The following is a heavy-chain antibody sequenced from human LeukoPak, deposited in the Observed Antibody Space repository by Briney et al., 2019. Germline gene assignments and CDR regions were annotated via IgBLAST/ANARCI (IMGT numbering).Heavy chain of an antibody. CDR3: ASTVPYCSGGSCRRYYYFDY. V-gene: IGHV1-18*04. CDR1: GYTFTGYY. D-gene: IGHD2-15*01. CDR2: ISAYNGNT. Sequence: ASVKVSCKASGYTFTGYYMHWVRQAPGQGLEWMGWISAYNGNTNYAQKLQGRVTMTTDTSTSTAYMELRSLRSDDTAVYYCASTVPYCSGGSCRRYYYFDYWGQGTLITVSS. J-gene: IGHJ4*02.